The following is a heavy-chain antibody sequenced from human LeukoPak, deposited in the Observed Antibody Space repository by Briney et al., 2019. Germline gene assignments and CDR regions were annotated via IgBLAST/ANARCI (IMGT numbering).Heavy chain of an antibody. Sequence: PSETLSLTCAVYGGSFSGYYWSWIRQPPGKGLEWIGEINHSGSTNYNPSLKSRVTISVDTSKNQFSLKLSSVTAADTAVYYCARGRRSGSYLRFAFDIWGQGTMVTVSS. CDR3: ARGRRSGSYLRFAFDI. V-gene: IGHV4-34*01. D-gene: IGHD1-26*01. CDR1: GGSFSGYY. J-gene: IGHJ3*02. CDR2: INHSGST.